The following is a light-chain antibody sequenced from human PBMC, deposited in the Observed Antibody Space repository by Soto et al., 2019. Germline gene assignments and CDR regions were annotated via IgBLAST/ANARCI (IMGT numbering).Light chain of an antibody. CDR1: SSNIGAGYD. CDR2: NNN. Sequence: QLVLTQPPSVSGAPGQRVTISCTGSSSNIGAGYDVHWYQRLPGTAPKVLIYNNNNRPSGVPDRFSGSKSGTSASLAITGLQAEDEADYYCQSYDSSLSGSYVFGTGTKLTV. V-gene: IGLV1-40*01. CDR3: QSYDSSLSGSYV. J-gene: IGLJ1*01.